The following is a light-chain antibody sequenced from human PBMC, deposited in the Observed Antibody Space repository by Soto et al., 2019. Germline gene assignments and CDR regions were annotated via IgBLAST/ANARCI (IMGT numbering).Light chain of an antibody. J-gene: IGKJ1*01. V-gene: IGKV3-20*01. CDR3: QQYGRTSWT. Sequence: EVVLTQSPGTLSLSPGKGPTPPARAAQSVSTNFFAWYQQKPGQAPRLLIYGASTRATGITDRFSASASGTEFTLPISTLPPDESAVYYCQQYGRTSWTXGQVTKV. CDR1: QSVSTNF. CDR2: GAS.